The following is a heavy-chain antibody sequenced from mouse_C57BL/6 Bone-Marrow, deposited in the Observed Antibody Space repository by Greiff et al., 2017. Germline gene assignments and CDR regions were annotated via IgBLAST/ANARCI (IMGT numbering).Heavy chain of an antibody. D-gene: IGHD1-1*01. CDR2: INPGSGGT. Sequence: VQLQQSGAELVRPGTSVKVSCKASGYAFTNYLIEWVKQRPGQGLEWIGVINPGSGGTNYNEKFKGKETLTADKSASTAYMQLSSLISEDSSVYFCATYYYGSSGYFDVWGTGTTVTVSS. CDR3: ATYYYGSSGYFDV. CDR1: GYAFTNYL. J-gene: IGHJ1*03. V-gene: IGHV1-54*01.